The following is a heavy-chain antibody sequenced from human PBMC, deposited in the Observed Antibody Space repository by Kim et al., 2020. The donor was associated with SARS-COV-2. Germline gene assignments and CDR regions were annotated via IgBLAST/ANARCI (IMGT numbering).Heavy chain of an antibody. CDR3: ARDKTMGFGELSRTYDY. V-gene: IGHV1-69*13. CDR2: IIPIFGTA. D-gene: IGHD3-10*01. J-gene: IGHJ4*02. CDR1: GGTFSSFA. Sequence: SVKVSCKASGGTFSSFAINWVRQAPGQGLEWMGGIIPIFGTANYAQRFQGRVTITADESTSTAYMELSSLISEDTAVYYCARDKTMGFGELSRTYDYWGQGTLVTVSS.